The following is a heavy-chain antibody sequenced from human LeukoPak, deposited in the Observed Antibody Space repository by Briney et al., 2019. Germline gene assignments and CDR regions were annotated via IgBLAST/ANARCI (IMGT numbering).Heavy chain of an antibody. CDR1: GFTVSSNY. J-gene: IGHJ6*02. Sequence: PGGSLRLSCAASGFTVSSNYMSWVRQAPGKGLEWVSVIYSGGSTYYADSVKGRFTISRHNSKNTLYLQMNSLRAEDTAVYYCARDHIAVAGNPNRYYYGMDVWGQGTTVTVSS. D-gene: IGHD6-19*01. CDR3: ARDHIAVAGNPNRYYYGMDV. V-gene: IGHV3-53*04. CDR2: IYSGGST.